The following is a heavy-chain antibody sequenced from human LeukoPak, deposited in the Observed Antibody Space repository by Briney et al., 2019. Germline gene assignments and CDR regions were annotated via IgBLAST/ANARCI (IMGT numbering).Heavy chain of an antibody. CDR2: ISGSGGST. D-gene: IGHD6-19*01. Sequence: GGSLRLSCAASGFTFSSYAMSWVRQAPGKGLEWVSAISGSGGSTYYADSVKGRFTISRDNAKNTLYLQMNSLRAEDTAVYYCAKAEREWLARRGGFQDYWGQGTLVTVSS. V-gene: IGHV3-23*01. CDR1: GFTFSSYA. J-gene: IGHJ4*02. CDR3: AKAEREWLARRGGFQDY.